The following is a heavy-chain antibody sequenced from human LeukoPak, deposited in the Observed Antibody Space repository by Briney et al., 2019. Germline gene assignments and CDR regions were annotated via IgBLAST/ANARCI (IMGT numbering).Heavy chain of an antibody. Sequence: SETLSLTCTVSGGSISSSSYYWGWIRQPPGKGLEWIGSIYYSGSTYYNPSLKSRVTISVDTSKNQFSLKLSSVTAADTAVYYCARLREGVSNWGQGTLVTVSS. CDR3: ARLREGVSN. CDR1: GGSISSSSYY. CDR2: IYYSGST. V-gene: IGHV4-39*01. J-gene: IGHJ4*02.